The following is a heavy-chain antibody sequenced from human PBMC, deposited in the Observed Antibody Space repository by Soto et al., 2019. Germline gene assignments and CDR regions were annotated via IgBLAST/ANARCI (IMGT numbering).Heavy chain of an antibody. D-gene: IGHD3-3*01. V-gene: IGHV4-30-2*01. J-gene: IGHJ6*02. CDR2: IYHSGST. CDR1: GGSISSGGYS. CDR3: ARVNYDFWSGFYYGMDV. Sequence: PSESLSITCAVSGGSISSGGYSWSWIRQPPGKGLEWIGYIYHSGSTYYNPSLKSRVTISVDRSKNQFSLKLSSVTAADTAVYYCARVNYDFWSGFYYGMDVWGQGTTVTVSS.